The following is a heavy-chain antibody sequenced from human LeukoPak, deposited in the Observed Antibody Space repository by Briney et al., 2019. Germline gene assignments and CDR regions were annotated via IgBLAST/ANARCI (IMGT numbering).Heavy chain of an antibody. CDR1: GFTFSSYW. D-gene: IGHD4-11*01. CDR3: ARVTYDYSTLPDY. Sequence: GGSLRLSCAASGFTFSSYWMHWVRQAPGKGLVWVSRKNTVGSSTSYADSVKGRFTISRDNAKNTLYLQMNSLRAEDTAVYYCARVTYDYSTLPDYWGQGTLVTVSS. CDR2: KNTVGSST. V-gene: IGHV3-74*01. J-gene: IGHJ4*02.